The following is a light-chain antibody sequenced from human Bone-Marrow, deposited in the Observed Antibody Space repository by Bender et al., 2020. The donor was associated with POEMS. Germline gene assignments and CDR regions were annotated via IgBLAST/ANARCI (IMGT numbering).Light chain of an antibody. J-gene: IGLJ1*01. V-gene: IGLV3-1*01. Sequence: SYDLTQPPSVSVSPGQTASITCSGDKLGDKFASWFQQRPGQSPVMVIYQDHKRPSGIPERFSGSNSGNTATLTINGAQPVDDADYYCQAWDTTTAVFGTGTKVTVL. CDR3: QAWDTTTAV. CDR2: QDH. CDR1: KLGDKF.